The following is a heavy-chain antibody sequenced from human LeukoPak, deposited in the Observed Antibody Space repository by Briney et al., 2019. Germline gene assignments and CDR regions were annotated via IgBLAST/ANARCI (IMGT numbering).Heavy chain of an antibody. Sequence: PGGSLRLSCAASGFTFSDYYMSWIRQAPGKGLEWVSYISSSGSTIYYADSVKGRFTISRDNSKNTLYLQMNSLRAEDTAVYYCAKDWWANGVSEYYFDYWGQGTLVTVSS. CDR3: AKDWWANGVSEYYFDY. D-gene: IGHD2-8*01. J-gene: IGHJ4*02. CDR1: GFTFSDYY. V-gene: IGHV3-11*04. CDR2: ISSSGSTI.